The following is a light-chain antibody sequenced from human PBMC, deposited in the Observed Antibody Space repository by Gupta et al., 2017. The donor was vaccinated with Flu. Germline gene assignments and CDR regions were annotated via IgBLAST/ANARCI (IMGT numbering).Light chain of an antibody. J-gene: IGLJ3*02. Sequence: FMLTQPPSVSESPGKTVAISCTRSSGSIDTNYVQWYQQRPGTAPITVIYEDNVRPSGVPDRFSGSIDISSNSATLTISGLQAEDEAEYYWQAYDINHVVFGGGTRLTVL. V-gene: IGLV6-57*03. CDR1: SGSIDTNY. CDR2: EDN. CDR3: QAYDINHVV.